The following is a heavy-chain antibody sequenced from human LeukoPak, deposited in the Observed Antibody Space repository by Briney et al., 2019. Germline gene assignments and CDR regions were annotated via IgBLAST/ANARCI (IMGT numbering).Heavy chain of an antibody. V-gene: IGHV4-34*01. D-gene: IGHD2-2*01. CDR1: GGSFSGYY. Sequence: PSETLSLTCAVYGGSFSGYYWSWIRQPPGKGLEWIGVINHSGSTNYNPSLKSRVTISVDTSKNQFSLKLSSVTAADTAVYYCARGPLPYYYYYYMDVWGKGTTVTVSS. CDR3: ARGPLPYYYYYYMDV. J-gene: IGHJ6*03. CDR2: INHSGST.